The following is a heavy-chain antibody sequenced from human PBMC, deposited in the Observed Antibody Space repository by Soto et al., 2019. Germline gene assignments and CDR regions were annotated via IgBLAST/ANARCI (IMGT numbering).Heavy chain of an antibody. CDR1: GGSISGGVQY. Sequence: QVQLQQSGPGLLKPSENLSLTCTVYGGSISGGVQYWSGTRQAPGKVLDWIIHIFGSGSTYYNPSLKSRLTISVDTSKNQFSLRLSSVTAADTAVYYCAREIMPLTNDWYFDLWGRGTLVTVSS. J-gene: IGHJ2*01. CDR3: AREIMPLTNDWYFDL. V-gene: IGHV4-30-4*01. CDR2: IFGSGST. D-gene: IGHD2-8*01.